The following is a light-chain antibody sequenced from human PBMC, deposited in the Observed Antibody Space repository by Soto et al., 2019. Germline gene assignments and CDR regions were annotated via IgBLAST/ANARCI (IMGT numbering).Light chain of an antibody. J-gene: IGKJ4*01. V-gene: IGKV1-33*01. CDR2: DAS. CDR1: QDISKY. CDR3: QQYDNLPLT. Sequence: DIQMTQSPSSQSSSLGDRVTITCQASQDISKYLNWYQQKPGKAPKLLIYDASNLETGVPSRFSGSGSGTDFTFTISSLKTEDIATYYCQQYDNLPLTFGGGTKVDIK.